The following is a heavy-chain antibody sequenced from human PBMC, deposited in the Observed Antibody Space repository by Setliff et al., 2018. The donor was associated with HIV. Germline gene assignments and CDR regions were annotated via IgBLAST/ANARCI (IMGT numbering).Heavy chain of an antibody. J-gene: IGHJ4*02. CDR2: IIFIFGTA. CDR1: GGTFSSYA. Sequence: GASVKVSCKASGGTFSSYAINWVRQAPGQGLEWMGRIIFIFGTANYAQKFRGRVTITADKSTSTAYMELSSLRSEDTAVYYCARGPANGWSGHWGQGTLVTVSS. CDR3: ARGPANGWSGH. D-gene: IGHD6-19*01. V-gene: IGHV1-69*06.